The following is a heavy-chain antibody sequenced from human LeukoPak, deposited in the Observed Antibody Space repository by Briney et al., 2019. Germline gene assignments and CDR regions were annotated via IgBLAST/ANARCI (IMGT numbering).Heavy chain of an antibody. D-gene: IGHD3-9*01. Sequence: PGRSLRLSCAASGFTFRSYGMHWVRQAPGKGLEWVAVIWYDGSNKYYADSVKGRFTISRDNSKNTLYLQMNSLRAEDTAVYYCARANGRYSQPNFDYWGQGTLVTVSS. CDR2: IWYDGSNK. CDR1: GFTFRSYG. V-gene: IGHV3-33*01. CDR3: ARANGRYSQPNFDY. J-gene: IGHJ4*02.